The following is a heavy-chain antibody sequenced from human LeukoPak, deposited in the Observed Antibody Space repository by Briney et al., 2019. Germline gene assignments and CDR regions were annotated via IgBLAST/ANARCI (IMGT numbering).Heavy chain of an antibody. Sequence: SKTLSLTCTVSGGSISSYYWSWIRQPPGKGLEWIGYIYYSGSTNYNPSLKSRVTISVDTSKNQFSLKLSSVTAADTAVYYCAAGGLDSSDIFDDWGQGTLVTVSS. CDR3: AAGGLDSSDIFDD. CDR1: GGSISSYY. V-gene: IGHV4-59*08. CDR2: IYYSGST. D-gene: IGHD6-25*01. J-gene: IGHJ4*02.